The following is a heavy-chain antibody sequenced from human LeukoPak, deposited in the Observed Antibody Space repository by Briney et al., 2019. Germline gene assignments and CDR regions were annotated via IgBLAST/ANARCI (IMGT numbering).Heavy chain of an antibody. CDR1: GGSINSYY. Sequence: PSETLSLTCTVSGGSINSYYWSWIRQPPGKGLEWIAYIYYSGSSNYNPSLKSRVTISLDTSKSQFSLKLSSVTAADTAVYYCARGLGVNWAEFDCWGQGTLVTVSS. CDR3: ARGLGVNWAEFDC. J-gene: IGHJ4*02. D-gene: IGHD3-10*01. CDR2: IYYSGSS. V-gene: IGHV4-59*08.